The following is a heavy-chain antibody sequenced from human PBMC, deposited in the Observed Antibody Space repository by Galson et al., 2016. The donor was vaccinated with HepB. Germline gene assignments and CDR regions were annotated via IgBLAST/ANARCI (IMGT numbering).Heavy chain of an antibody. V-gene: IGHV3-74*03. Sequence: SLRLSCAASGFTFSSYVMHWVRQTPGKGLVWVSRISHDGSVKTYADSVKGRFTVSRDNARNTLYLQMNSLRAEDTAGHYCASDRSLIFYDYWGQGTLITVSS. CDR1: GFTFSSYV. D-gene: IGHD3-10*01. CDR3: ASDRSLIFYDY. J-gene: IGHJ4*02. CDR2: ISHDGSVK.